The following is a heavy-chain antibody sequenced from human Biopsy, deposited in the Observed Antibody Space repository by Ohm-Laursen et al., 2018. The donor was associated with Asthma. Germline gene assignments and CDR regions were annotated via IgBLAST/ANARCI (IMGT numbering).Heavy chain of an antibody. Sequence: GSSVKVSCKASGVTFSSYAISWVRQAPGQGLEWMGGIIPIFGIANYAQKFQGRVTITADKSTSTAYMELSSLRSEDTAVYYCARGGSYSSRRYYFDYWGQGTLVTVSS. CDR3: ARGGSYSSRRYYFDY. J-gene: IGHJ4*02. CDR2: IIPIFGIA. D-gene: IGHD1-26*01. V-gene: IGHV1-69*17. CDR1: GVTFSSYA.